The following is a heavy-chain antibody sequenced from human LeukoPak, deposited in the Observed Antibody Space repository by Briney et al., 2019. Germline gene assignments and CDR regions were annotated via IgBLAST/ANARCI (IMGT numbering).Heavy chain of an antibody. Sequence: GGSLRLSCAASGFTFSGNWMIWVRQAPGKGLEWVANIKQDGFEKYYGDSLKGRFIISRDNAQNSLYLQMNSMRVEDTAVYYCAREQWLGNYRFDLWGRGTLVTVSS. CDR3: AREQWLGNYRFDL. CDR2: IKQDGFEK. J-gene: IGHJ2*01. CDR1: GFTFSGNW. D-gene: IGHD6-19*01. V-gene: IGHV3-7*05.